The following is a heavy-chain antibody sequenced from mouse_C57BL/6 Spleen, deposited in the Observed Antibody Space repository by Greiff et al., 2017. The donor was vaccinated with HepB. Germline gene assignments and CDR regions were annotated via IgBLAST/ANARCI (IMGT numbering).Heavy chain of an antibody. CDR2: IYPRSGNT. J-gene: IGHJ3*01. D-gene: IGHD2-2*01. CDR1: GYTFTSYG. V-gene: IGHV1-81*01. Sequence: VQLQQSGAELARPGASVKLSCKASGYTFTSYGISWVKQRTGQGLEWIGEIYPRSGNTYYNEKFKGKATLTADKSSSTAYMELRSLTSEDSAVYFCAREGDYGYDAPWFAYWCQGTLVTVSA. CDR3: AREGDYGYDAPWFAY.